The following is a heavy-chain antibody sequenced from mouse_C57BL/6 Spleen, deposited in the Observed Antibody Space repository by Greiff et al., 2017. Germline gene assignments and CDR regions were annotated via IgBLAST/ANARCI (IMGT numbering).Heavy chain of an antibody. V-gene: IGHV1-55*01. CDR1: GYTFTSYW. CDR2: IYPGSGST. J-gene: IGHJ4*01. Sequence: QVQLQQPGAELVKPGASVKMSCKASGYTFTSYWITWVKQRPGQGLEWIGDIYPGSGSTNYNEKFKSKATLTVDTSSSTAYMQLSSLTSEDSAVYYCARSGLGTTVVCYAMGHWGQRTSVTVSS. CDR3: ARSGLGTTVVCYAMGH. D-gene: IGHD1-1*01.